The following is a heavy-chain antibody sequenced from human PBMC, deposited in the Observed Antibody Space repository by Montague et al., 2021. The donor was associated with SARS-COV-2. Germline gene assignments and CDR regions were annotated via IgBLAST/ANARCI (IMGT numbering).Heavy chain of an antibody. CDR1: GDSIMTTNW. D-gene: IGHD3-10*01. CDR2: VYQSGPT. Sequence: SETLSLTCAVSGDSIMTTNWWSWVRQPPGKGLEWIGEVYQSGPTNYTPPRKSRATMLVDKSKNQFPLELNSVTAADTALYYCMRAGGFDNRPPVWGQGALVIVSS. CDR3: MRAGGFDNRPPV. V-gene: IGHV4-4*02. J-gene: IGHJ4*02.